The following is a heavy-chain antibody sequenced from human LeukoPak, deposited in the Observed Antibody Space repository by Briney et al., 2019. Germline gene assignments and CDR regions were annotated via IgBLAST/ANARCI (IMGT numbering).Heavy chain of an antibody. J-gene: IGHJ4*02. D-gene: IGHD2-2*01. V-gene: IGHV3-23*01. CDR2: ISGSGGST. CDR1: GFTFSSYA. CDR3: AKDVYQLLPNSFDY. Sequence: PGGSLRLSCAASGFTFSSYAMSWVRQAPGKGLEWVSAISGSGGSTYYANSAKGRFTISRDNSKNTLYLQMNSLRAEDTAVYYCAKDVYQLLPNSFDYWGQGTLVTVSS.